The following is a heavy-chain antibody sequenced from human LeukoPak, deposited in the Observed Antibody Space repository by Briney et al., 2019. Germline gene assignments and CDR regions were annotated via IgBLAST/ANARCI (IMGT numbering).Heavy chain of an antibody. CDR1: GFTVTSNY. J-gene: IGHJ4*02. CDR2: IDTGGKT. Sequence: GGSLRLSCAASGFTVTSNYMSWVRQAPGKGLEWVSLIDTGGKTYYTDSVKGRFTISRDNSKNTLFLQMNSLRADDTAVYYCARDQNCWGQGTLVTVSS. V-gene: IGHV3-66*01. CDR3: ARDQNC.